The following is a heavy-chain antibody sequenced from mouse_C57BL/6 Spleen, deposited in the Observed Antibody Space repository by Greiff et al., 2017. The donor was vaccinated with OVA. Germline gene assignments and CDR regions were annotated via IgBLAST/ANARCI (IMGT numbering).Heavy chain of an antibody. CDR1: GFTFSDAW. Sequence: EVKLQESGGGLVQPGGSMKLSCAASGFTFSDAWMDWVRQSPEKGLEWVAEIRNKANNHATYYAESVKGRFTISRDDSKSSVYLQMNSLRAEDTGIYYCTRGRIYYDYDGYFDVWGTGTTVTVSS. CDR3: TRGRIYYDYDGYFDV. D-gene: IGHD2-4*01. J-gene: IGHJ1*03. V-gene: IGHV6-6*01. CDR2: IRNKANNHAT.